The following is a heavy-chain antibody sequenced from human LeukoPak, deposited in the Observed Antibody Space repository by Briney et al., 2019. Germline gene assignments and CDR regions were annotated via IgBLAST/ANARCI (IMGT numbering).Heavy chain of an antibody. D-gene: IGHD2-21*01. J-gene: IGHJ4*02. V-gene: IGHV3-11*01. CDR2: IGGSGRDI. Sequence: GGSLRLSCVASGFTFSDSYMSWVRQTPERGLECISYIGGSGRDIKYADSVKGRFTISRDNAKNALYLQMNSLRAEDTAVYYCAKSARAYEYWGQGTHVTVSS. CDR3: AKSARAYEY. CDR1: GFTFSDSY.